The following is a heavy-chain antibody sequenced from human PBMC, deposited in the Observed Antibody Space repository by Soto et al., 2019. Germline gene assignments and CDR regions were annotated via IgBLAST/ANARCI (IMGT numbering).Heavy chain of an antibody. CDR3: ARDSTAVGVVLTFDP. J-gene: IGHJ5*02. Sequence: SETLSLTCAVYGGSFSGYYWSWIRQPPGKGLEWIGEINHSGSTNYNPSLKSRVTISVDTSKNQSSLKLSSVTAADTAVYYCARDSTAVGVVLTFDPWGQGTLVTVSS. CDR2: INHSGST. CDR1: GGSFSGYY. V-gene: IGHV4-34*01. D-gene: IGHD3-22*01.